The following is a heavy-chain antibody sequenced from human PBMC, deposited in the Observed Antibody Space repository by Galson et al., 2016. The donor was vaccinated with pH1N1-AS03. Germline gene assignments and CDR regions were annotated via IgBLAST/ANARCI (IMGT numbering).Heavy chain of an antibody. CDR3: VKGGTNFDS. CDR2: IRQDGSDK. Sequence: SLRLSCAGSGFTFSDHHMDWVRQAPGKGLEWVANIRQDGSDKYYVDSVRGRFTISRDNAKNSLYLQMNSLRAEDTAVYYCVKGGTNFDSWGQGTLVTVSS. V-gene: IGHV3-7*01. J-gene: IGHJ4*02. D-gene: IGHD1-26*01. CDR1: GFTFSDHH.